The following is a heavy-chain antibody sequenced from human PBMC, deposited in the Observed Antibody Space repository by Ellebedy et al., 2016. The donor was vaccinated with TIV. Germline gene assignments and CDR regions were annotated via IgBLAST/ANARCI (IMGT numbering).Heavy chain of an antibody. D-gene: IGHD1-26*01. CDR1: GFTFSSYW. Sequence: PGGSLRLSCAASGFTFSSYWMLWVRQAPGKGLVWVSRINSDGSTTNYADSVKGRFTISRDNAKNTLYLQMNSLRAEDTAVYYCARAISGVGNAFHIWGQGTMLTVSS. CDR2: INSDGSTT. CDR3: ARAISGVGNAFHI. V-gene: IGHV3-74*01. J-gene: IGHJ3*02.